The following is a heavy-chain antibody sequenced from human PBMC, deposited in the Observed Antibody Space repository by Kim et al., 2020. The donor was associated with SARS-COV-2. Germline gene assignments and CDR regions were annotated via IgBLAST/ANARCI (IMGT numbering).Heavy chain of an antibody. Sequence: SETLSLTCTVSGGSISGYYWSWIWQPPGKGLEWIGYIYYSGTTNYNPSLKSRVTISMDTSKNHFSLRLTSVTAADTAIYYCARSPQGGVNFKFDYWGQG. V-gene: IGHV4-59*13. D-gene: IGHD3-16*01. J-gene: IGHJ4*02. CDR2: IYYSGTT. CDR1: GGSISGYY. CDR3: ARSPQGGVNFKFDY.